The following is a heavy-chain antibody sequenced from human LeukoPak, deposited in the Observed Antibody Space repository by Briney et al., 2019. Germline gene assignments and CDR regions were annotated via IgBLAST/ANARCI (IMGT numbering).Heavy chain of an antibody. J-gene: IGHJ4*02. Sequence: GGSLRLSYAASGFTFSSYSMSWVRQAPEKGLEWVATIKQDGREKYYVDSVKGRFTISRDNAKNSLYLQINSLRAEDTAVYYCASRLGGFWGQGTLVTVSS. CDR3: ASRLGGF. D-gene: IGHD3-16*01. V-gene: IGHV3-7*05. CDR1: GFTFSSYS. CDR2: IKQDGREK.